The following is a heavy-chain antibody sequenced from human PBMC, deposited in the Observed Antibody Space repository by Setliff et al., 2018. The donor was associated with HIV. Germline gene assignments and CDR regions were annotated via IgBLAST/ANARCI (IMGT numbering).Heavy chain of an antibody. CDR2: RSTTGST. J-gene: IGHJ6*03. V-gene: IGHV4-4*09. Sequence: SETLSLTCTVSGDSISSYFWSWIRQSPGKGLEWIGFRSTTGSTNYNPSLKSRVTISVDTSKNQFSLKLSSVTAADTAVYYCAGRSPGGGYYMDVWGKGTTVTVSS. D-gene: IGHD3-16*01. CDR1: GDSISSYF. CDR3: AGRSPGGGYYMDV.